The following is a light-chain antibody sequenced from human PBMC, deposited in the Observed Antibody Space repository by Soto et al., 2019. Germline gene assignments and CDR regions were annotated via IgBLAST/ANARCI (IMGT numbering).Light chain of an antibody. CDR3: QQYEDWTRT. J-gene: IGKJ1*01. CDR2: GTS. CDR1: QNLXNN. V-gene: IGKV3D-15*01. Sequence: IVLTQSPGTLSLSPGDRATLSCRASQNLXNNFVWPQQEPGQAPRVLXYGTSTRATGIPARLGGSGSGTEFTLTINSLQSEDFAVYYCQQYEDWTRTFGQGTKVDIK.